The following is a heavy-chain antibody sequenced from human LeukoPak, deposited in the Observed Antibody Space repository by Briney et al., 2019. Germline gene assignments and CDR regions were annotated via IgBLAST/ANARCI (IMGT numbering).Heavy chain of an antibody. Sequence: GGSLRLSCAISGSSVSSNVMNWVRQAPGKGLEWLSAINSEGDTFYADSVRGRFTISRDGSQDTLYLHMNSLRVEDTAVYFCARDMDWSYDYWGQGTQVTVSS. CDR2: INSEGDT. D-gene: IGHD3/OR15-3a*01. CDR3: ARDMDWSYDY. J-gene: IGHJ4*02. CDR1: GSSVSSNV. V-gene: IGHV3-53*01.